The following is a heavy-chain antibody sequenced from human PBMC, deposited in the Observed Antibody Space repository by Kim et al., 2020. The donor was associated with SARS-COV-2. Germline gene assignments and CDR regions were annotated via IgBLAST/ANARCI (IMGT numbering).Heavy chain of an antibody. CDR1: GFTFSSYS. D-gene: IGHD3-10*01. Sequence: GGSLRLSCAASGFTFSSYSMNWVRQAPGKGLEWVSSISSSSSYIYYADSVKGRFTISRDNAKNSLYLQMNSLRAEDTAVYYCARDGLVWFASQSRGFYFDYWARGTLVTVS. CDR3: ARDGLVWFASQSRGFYFDY. V-gene: IGHV3-21*01. CDR2: ISSSSSYI. J-gene: IGHJ4*02.